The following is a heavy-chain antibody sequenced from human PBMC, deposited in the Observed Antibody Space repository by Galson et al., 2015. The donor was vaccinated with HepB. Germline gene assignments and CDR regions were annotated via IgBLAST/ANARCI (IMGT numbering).Heavy chain of an antibody. CDR1: GFSLSTSGMC. CDR2: IDWDDDK. J-gene: IGHJ3*02. D-gene: IGHD1-26*01. Sequence: PALVKPTQTLTLTCTFSGFSLSTSGMCVSWIRQPPGKALEWLARIDWDDDKYYSTSLKTRLTISKDTSKNQVVLTMTNMDPVDTATYYCARISRYSGRAFDMWGQGTMVTVSS. CDR3: ARISRYSGRAFDM. V-gene: IGHV2-70*11.